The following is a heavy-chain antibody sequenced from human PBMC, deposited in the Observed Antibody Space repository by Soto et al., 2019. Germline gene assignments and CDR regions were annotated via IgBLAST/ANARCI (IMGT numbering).Heavy chain of an antibody. J-gene: IGHJ4*02. CDR2: INPSGGST. D-gene: IGHD3-10*01. CDR3: AVDDKVRGASYYFDY. V-gene: IGHV1-46*01. CDR1: GYTFTSYY. Sequence: ASVTVSCTASGYTFTSYYMHWVRQAPGQGLEWMGIINPSGGSTSYAQKFQGRVTMTRDTSTSTVYMELSSLRSEDTAVYYCAVDDKVRGASYYFDYWGQGTLVTVSS.